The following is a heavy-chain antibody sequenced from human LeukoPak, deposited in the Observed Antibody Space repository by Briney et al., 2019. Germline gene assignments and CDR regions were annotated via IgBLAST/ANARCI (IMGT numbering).Heavy chain of an antibody. V-gene: IGHV4-59*01. D-gene: IGHD6-13*01. CDR2: IYYSGST. J-gene: IGHJ2*01. CDR3: ARVYYSSSYDYWYFDL. Sequence: SETLSLTCTVSGGSISNKYWSWIRQPPGKGLEWIGYIYYSGSTNYNPSLKSRVTISVDTSKNQFSLKLSSVTAADTAVYYCARVYYSSSYDYWYFDLWGRGTLVTVSS. CDR1: GGSISNKY.